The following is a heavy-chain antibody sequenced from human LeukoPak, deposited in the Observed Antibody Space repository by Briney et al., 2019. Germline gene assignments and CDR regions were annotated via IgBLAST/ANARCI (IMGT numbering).Heavy chain of an antibody. J-gene: IGHJ5*02. D-gene: IGHD6-13*01. CDR1: GGSISSYY. V-gene: IGHV4-59*01. Sequence: SETLSLTCTVSGGSISSYYWSWIRQPPGKGLEWIGYIYHSGSTNYNPSLKSRVTISVDTSKNQFSLKLSSVTAADTAVYYCARDLMGAAGENWFDPWGQGTLVTVSS. CDR3: ARDLMGAAGENWFDP. CDR2: IYHSGST.